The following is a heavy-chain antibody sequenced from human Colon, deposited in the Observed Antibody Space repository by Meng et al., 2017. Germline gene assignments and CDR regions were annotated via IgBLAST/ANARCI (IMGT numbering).Heavy chain of an antibody. J-gene: IGHJ4*02. Sequence: QLQLQESGSRLVKPSQTLSLTCAVSGDSVTTTLSSWSWIRQSPGKGLEWISNIYDNGYTYYNPSLRSRVTISVDRSKNQFSLKLNSVTAADTAVYFCTRGYRGTTYFAYWGQGNLVTVSS. CDR3: TRGYRGTTYFAY. D-gene: IGHD2/OR15-2a*01. CDR1: GDSVTTTLSS. V-gene: IGHV4-30-2*06. CDR2: IYDNGYT.